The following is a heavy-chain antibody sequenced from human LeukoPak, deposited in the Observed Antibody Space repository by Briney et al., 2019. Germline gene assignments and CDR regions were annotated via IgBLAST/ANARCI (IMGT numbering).Heavy chain of an antibody. CDR3: ATHRLTYYYDSSGYFPEYFHH. V-gene: IGHV1-18*01. D-gene: IGHD3-22*01. CDR2: ISAYNGNT. J-gene: IGHJ1*01. CDR1: GYTFTSYG. Sequence: ASVKVSCKASGYTFTSYGFSWVRQAPGQGLEWMGWISAYNGNTNYVQKLQGRVTMTTDTSTTTAYMELRSLRSDDTAVYYCATHRLTYYYDSSGYFPEYFHHWGQGTLVTVSS.